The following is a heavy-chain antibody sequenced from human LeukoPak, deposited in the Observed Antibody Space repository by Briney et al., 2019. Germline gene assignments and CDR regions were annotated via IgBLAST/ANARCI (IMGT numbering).Heavy chain of an antibody. Sequence: GGSLRLSCAASGFTFSDYYMSWIRQAPGKGLEWVSYISSSGSTIYYADSVKGRFTISRDNAKNSLYLQMNSLRAEDTAVYYCARVVSSGWYSRPDYYMDVWGKGTTVTVSS. V-gene: IGHV3-11*01. CDR3: ARVVSSGWYSRPDYYMDV. CDR2: ISSSGSTI. CDR1: GFTFSDYY. J-gene: IGHJ6*03. D-gene: IGHD6-19*01.